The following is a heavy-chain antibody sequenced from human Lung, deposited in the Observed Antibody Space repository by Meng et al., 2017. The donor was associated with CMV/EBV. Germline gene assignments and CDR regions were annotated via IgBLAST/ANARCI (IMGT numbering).Heavy chain of an antibody. D-gene: IGHD2/OR15-2a*01. V-gene: IGHV3-21*01. Sequence: GGSLRLXCAASGFTFSTYSMNWVRQAPGKGLEWVSSISSSGTYIYYIDSVKGRFTISRDNAQNSLYLQMNSLRAEDTAVYYCARDVSPRSSAYFGIYYFYALHVWXQGTXVTVSS. J-gene: IGHJ6*02. CDR3: ARDVSPRSSAYFGIYYFYALHV. CDR1: GFTFSTYS. CDR2: ISSSGTYI.